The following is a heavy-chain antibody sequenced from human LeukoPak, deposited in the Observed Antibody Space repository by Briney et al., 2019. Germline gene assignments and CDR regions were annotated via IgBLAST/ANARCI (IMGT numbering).Heavy chain of an antibody. Sequence: PSETLSLTCTVSGGSISSSSYYWGWIRQPPGKGLEWIGSIYYSGSTYYNPSLKSRVTISVDTSKNQFSLKLSSVTAADTAVYYCARDGYDSSGYYYEGWYFDLWGRGTLVTVSS. V-gene: IGHV4-39*02. CDR2: IYYSGST. J-gene: IGHJ2*01. D-gene: IGHD3-22*01. CDR3: ARDGYDSSGYYYEGWYFDL. CDR1: GGSISSSSYY.